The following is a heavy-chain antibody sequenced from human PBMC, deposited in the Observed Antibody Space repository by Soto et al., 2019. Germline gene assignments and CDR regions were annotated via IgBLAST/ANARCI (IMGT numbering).Heavy chain of an antibody. Sequence: GESLKISCKGSGYSFTSYWIGWVRQMPGKGLEWMGIIYPGDSDTRYSTSFQGQVTISADKSISTAYLQWSSLRASDTAMYYCASSYYYDSSGHFDAFDIWGQGTMVTVSS. CDR1: GYSFTSYW. CDR2: IYPGDSDT. D-gene: IGHD3-22*01. CDR3: ASSYYYDSSGHFDAFDI. V-gene: IGHV5-51*01. J-gene: IGHJ3*02.